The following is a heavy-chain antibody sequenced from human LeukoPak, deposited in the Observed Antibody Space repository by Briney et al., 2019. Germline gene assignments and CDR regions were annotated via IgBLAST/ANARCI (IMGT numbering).Heavy chain of an antibody. J-gene: IGHJ5*02. V-gene: IGHV1-8*01. CDR2: MNPNSGNT. CDR3: ARGLSLQSFYDIWTGFYGGYNWFDP. Sequence: ASVKVSCKASGYTFTSYDINWVRQATGQGLEWMGWMNPNSGNTGYAQKFQGRVTMTRNTSISTAYMELSSLRSEDTAVYYCARGLSLQSFYDIWTGFYGGYNWFDPWGQGTLVTVSS. D-gene: IGHD3-9*01. CDR1: GYTFTSYD.